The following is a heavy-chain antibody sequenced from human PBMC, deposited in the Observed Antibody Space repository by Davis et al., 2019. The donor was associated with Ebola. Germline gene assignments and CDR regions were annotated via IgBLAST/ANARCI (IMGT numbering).Heavy chain of an antibody. Sequence: GESLKISCAASGFPFSVYFMDWVRLTPGTGLEWVGLSRNQENHYNTEYAASVRGRFTITRDDSKKSMYLQMNSLRTEDTAVYYCVTENWYRFESWGQGTLVTVSS. J-gene: IGHJ4*02. CDR2: SRNQENHYNT. CDR3: VTENWYRFES. CDR1: GFPFSVYF. V-gene: IGHV3-72*01. D-gene: IGHD1/OR15-1a*01.